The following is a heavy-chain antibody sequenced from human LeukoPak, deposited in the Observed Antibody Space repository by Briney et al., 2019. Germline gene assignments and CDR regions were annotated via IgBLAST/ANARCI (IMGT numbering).Heavy chain of an antibody. CDR2: INHSGST. CDR3: AIWIKSGFDY. V-gene: IGHV4-34*01. D-gene: IGHD1/OR15-1a*01. Sequence: SETLSLTCAVYGGSFSGYYWSWIRQPPGKGLGWIGEINHSGSTNYNPSLKSRVTISVDTSKNQFSLKLSSVTAADTAVYYCAIWIKSGFDYWGQGTLVTVSS. CDR1: GGSFSGYY. J-gene: IGHJ4*02.